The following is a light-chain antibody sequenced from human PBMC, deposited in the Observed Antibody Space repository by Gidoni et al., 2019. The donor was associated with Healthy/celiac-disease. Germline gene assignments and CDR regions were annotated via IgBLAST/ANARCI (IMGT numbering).Light chain of an antibody. Sequence: DIQMTQSPSTLSTSVGDRVTITCRASQSISSWLACYQQKPGKAPKLLIYDASSWESGVPSRFSGSGSGTEFTLTISSRQPDDFATYYCQQYNSYSPYTFGQGTKLEIK. CDR1: QSISSW. CDR2: DAS. V-gene: IGKV1-5*01. CDR3: QQYNSYSPYT. J-gene: IGKJ2*01.